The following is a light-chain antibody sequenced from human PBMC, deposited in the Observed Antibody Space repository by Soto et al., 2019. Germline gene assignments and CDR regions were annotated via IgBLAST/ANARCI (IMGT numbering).Light chain of an antibody. CDR3: QHFGSSRGT. J-gene: IGKJ1*01. CDR1: QTISSW. Sequence: DIQLTQSPSTLSGSVGDRVTITCRASQTISSWLAWYQQKPGKAPKLLIYKASTLKSGVPDRFSGSGSGTDFTLTISRLEPEDFAVYYCQHFGSSRGTFGQGTKVDIK. CDR2: KAS. V-gene: IGKV1-5*03.